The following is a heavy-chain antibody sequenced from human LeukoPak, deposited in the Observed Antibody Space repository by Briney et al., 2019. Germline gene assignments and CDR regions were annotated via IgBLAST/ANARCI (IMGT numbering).Heavy chain of an antibody. Sequence: SQTLSLTCNVSGYSISSGDYYWTWIRQPAGKGLEWIGRVDLGGTTSYNPSLISRVTVSVDPSKNQFSLNLSSVTAADTAVYYCARGSSWYVWLDPWGQGTLVTVSS. J-gene: IGHJ5*02. CDR3: ARGSSWYVWLDP. CDR2: VDLGGTT. CDR1: GYSISSGDYY. D-gene: IGHD6-13*01. V-gene: IGHV4-61*02.